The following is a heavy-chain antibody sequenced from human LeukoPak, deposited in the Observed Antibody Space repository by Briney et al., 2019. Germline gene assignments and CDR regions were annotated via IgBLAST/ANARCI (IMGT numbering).Heavy chain of an antibody. J-gene: IGHJ4*02. D-gene: IGHD5-12*01. CDR3: ARVRGYGPPFDY. CDR1: GFTFSSYA. CDR2: ISYDGSNK. V-gene: IGHV3-30*04. Sequence: PGRSLRLSCAASGFTFSSYAMHWVRQAPGKGLEWVAVISYDGSNKYYADSVKGRFTISRDNSKNTLYLQMNSLRAEDTAVYYCARVRGYGPPFDYWGQGTLVTVSS.